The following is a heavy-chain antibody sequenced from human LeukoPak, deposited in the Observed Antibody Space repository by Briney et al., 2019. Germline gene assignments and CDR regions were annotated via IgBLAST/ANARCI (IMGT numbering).Heavy chain of an antibody. Sequence: SETLSLTCTVSGGSISSSSYHWGWIRQHPGKGLEWIGYIYYSGSTYYNPSLKSRVTISVDTSKNQFSLKLSSVTAADTAVYYCARRPDAYDSFIPYYYYGMDVWGQGTTVTVSS. CDR2: IYYSGST. J-gene: IGHJ6*02. CDR3: ARRPDAYDSFIPYYYYGMDV. D-gene: IGHD3-22*01. CDR1: GGSISSSSYH. V-gene: IGHV4-31*03.